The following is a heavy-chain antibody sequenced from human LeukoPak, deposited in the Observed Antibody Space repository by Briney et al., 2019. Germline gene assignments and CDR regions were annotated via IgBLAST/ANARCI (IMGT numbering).Heavy chain of an antibody. J-gene: IGHJ4*02. CDR1: GFTFSSYS. CDR3: ARSWGRGSGWSFDY. Sequence: GGSLRLSCAASGFTFSSYSMNWVRQAPGKGLEWVSYISSSSSTIYYADSVKGRFTISRDNAKNSLYLQMNSLRDEDTAVYYCARSWGRGSGWSFDYWGQGTLVTVSS. CDR2: ISSSSSTI. V-gene: IGHV3-48*02. D-gene: IGHD6-19*01.